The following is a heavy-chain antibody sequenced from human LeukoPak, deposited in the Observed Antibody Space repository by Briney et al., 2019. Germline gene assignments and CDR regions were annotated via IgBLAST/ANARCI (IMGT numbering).Heavy chain of an antibody. V-gene: IGHV3-23*01. Sequence: GGSLRLSCAASGFTFSSYAMSRVRQAPGKGLEWVSTISGSGGSTYYADSVKGRFTISRDNSKNTLYLQMNSLRAEGTAVYYCAKGTASVIVVALSVWGQGTTVTVSS. CDR2: ISGSGGST. J-gene: IGHJ6*02. CDR3: AKGTASVIVVALSV. D-gene: IGHD3-22*01. CDR1: GFTFSSYA.